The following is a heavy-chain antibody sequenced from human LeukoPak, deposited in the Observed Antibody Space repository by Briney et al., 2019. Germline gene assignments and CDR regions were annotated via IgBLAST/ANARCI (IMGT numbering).Heavy chain of an antibody. V-gene: IGHV1-46*03. CDR1: GYTFTSYY. CDR3: ARDRVAYWSPFDI. J-gene: IGHJ3*02. Sequence: ASVKVSCEASGYTFTSYYMHWVRQAPGQGLEWMGIINPSGGSTSYAQKFQGRVTMTRDTSTSTVYMELSSLRSEDTAVYYCARDRVAYWSPFDIWGQGTMVTVSS. CDR2: INPSGGST. D-gene: IGHD2-8*02.